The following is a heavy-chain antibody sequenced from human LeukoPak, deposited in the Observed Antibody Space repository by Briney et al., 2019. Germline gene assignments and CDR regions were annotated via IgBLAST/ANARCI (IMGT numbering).Heavy chain of an antibody. D-gene: IGHD2-21*02. Sequence: PSETLSLTCTVSGGSISSGSYFWGWIRQPPGKGLEWIGSMYSSGSTYYNPSLKSRVTISVDTSKNQFSLKLSSVTAADTAMYYCARLTDCGGDCLVDHDMDVWGQGTTVTVSS. CDR2: MYSSGST. V-gene: IGHV4-39*01. CDR3: ARLTDCGGDCLVDHDMDV. CDR1: GGSISSGSYF. J-gene: IGHJ6*02.